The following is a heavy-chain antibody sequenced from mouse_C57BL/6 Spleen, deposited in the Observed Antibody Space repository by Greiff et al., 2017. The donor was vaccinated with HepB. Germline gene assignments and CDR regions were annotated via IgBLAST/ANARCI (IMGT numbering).Heavy chain of an antibody. J-gene: IGHJ2*01. D-gene: IGHD2-3*01. Sequence: QVQLKESGAELVRPGTSVKVSCKASGYAFTNYLIEWVKQRPGQGLEWIGVINPGSGGTNYNEKFKGKATLTADKSSSTAYMQLSSLTSEDSAVYFCARKGYDGYPSDYWGQGTTLTVSS. CDR2: INPGSGGT. CDR3: ARKGYDGYPSDY. V-gene: IGHV1-54*01. CDR1: GYAFTNYL.